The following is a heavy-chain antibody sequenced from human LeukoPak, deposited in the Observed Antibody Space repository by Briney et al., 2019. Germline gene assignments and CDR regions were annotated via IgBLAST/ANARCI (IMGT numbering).Heavy chain of an antibody. J-gene: IGHJ4*02. V-gene: IGHV3-48*01. D-gene: IGHD1-1*01. Sequence: GGSLRLSCAASGFTFSSCSMNWVRQAPGKGLEWVSYIRSSSSTIYYADSVKGRFTISRDNAKNSLYLQMNSLRVEDTAVYYCARDEDGLETFDYWGQGTLVTVSS. CDR3: ARDEDGLETFDY. CDR1: GFTFSSCS. CDR2: IRSSSSTI.